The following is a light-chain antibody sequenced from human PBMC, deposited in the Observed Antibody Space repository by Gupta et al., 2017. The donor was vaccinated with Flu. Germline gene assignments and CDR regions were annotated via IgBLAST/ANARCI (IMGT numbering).Light chain of an antibody. CDR3: QQSYKTPYN. V-gene: IGKV1-39*01. Sequence: DIQMTQSPSSLSASVGDRVTITCRASQTISTYLNWYQQKAGRPPKVLIYAASTLHSGVPSRFSGSGSGTDFTLTINSLQPEDFASYYCQQSYKTPYNFGQGTKLEIK. CDR1: QTISTY. CDR2: AAS. J-gene: IGKJ2*01.